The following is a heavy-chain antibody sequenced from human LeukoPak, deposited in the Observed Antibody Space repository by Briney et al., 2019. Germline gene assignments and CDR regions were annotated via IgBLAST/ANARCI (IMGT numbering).Heavy chain of an antibody. D-gene: IGHD4-11*01. CDR3: ARGNPPPTVTIDY. V-gene: IGHV4-61*02. CDR1: GGSISSGSYY. Sequence: SQTLSLTCTVSGGSISSGSYYWSWIRQPAGKGLEWIGRIYTSGSTNYNPSLKSRVTISVDTSKNQFSLKLSSVTAAGTAVYYCARGNPPPTVTIDYWGQGTLVTVSS. CDR2: IYTSGST. J-gene: IGHJ4*02.